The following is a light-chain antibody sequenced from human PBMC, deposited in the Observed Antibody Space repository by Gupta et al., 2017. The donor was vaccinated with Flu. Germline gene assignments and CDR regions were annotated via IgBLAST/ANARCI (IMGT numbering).Light chain of an antibody. CDR2: EDN. CDR3: QSYDSSNRDVV. CDR1: SVSIASNY. J-gene: IGLJ2*01. V-gene: IGLV6-57*01. Sequence: SVSESPGKTVTISCTRSSVSIASNYVQWYQQRPGSSPTTVIYEDNQRPSGVPDRFSGSIDSSSNSASLTISGLKTEDEADYYCQSYDSSNRDVVFGGGTKLTVL.